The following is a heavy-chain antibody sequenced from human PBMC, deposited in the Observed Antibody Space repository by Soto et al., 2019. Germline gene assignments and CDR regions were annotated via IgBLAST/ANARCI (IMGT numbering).Heavy chain of an antibody. CDR3: ARDYPYSSGWYHYYYGMDV. V-gene: IGHV4-59*01. CDR2: IYYSGST. Sequence: SETLSLTCTVSGGSISSYYWSWIRQPPGKGLEWIGYIYYSGSTNYNPSLKSRVTISVDTSKNQFSLKLSSVTAADTAVYYCARDYPYSSGWYHYYYGMDVWGQGTTVTVSS. J-gene: IGHJ6*02. D-gene: IGHD6-19*01. CDR1: GGSISSYY.